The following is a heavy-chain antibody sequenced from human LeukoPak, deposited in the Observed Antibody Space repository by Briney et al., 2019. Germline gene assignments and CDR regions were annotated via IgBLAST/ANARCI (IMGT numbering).Heavy chain of an antibody. Sequence: GGSLRLSCAASGFTFSTYDMSWVRQAPGKGLECVSLISSGSDVTYYADSMKGRFTISRDNSKNTLYLQMNSLRAEDTAVYYCAKYISIGSRQFDYWGQGTLVTVSS. CDR2: ISSGSDVT. V-gene: IGHV3-23*01. CDR3: AKYISIGSRQFDY. D-gene: IGHD1-26*01. CDR1: GFTFSTYD. J-gene: IGHJ4*02.